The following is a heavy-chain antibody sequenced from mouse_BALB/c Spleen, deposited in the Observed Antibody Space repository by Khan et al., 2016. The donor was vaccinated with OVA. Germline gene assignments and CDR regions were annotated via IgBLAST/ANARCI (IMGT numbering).Heavy chain of an antibody. CDR2: INPSDGDT. CDR3: IRSGYGTFAY. V-gene: IGHV1S81*02. Sequence: VQLQESGAELVKPGASVKLSCKASGYTFTSYYMYWVKQRPGQGLEWIGEINPSDGDTNFNEKFRSKATLTVDKSSNTAYMQLSSLTSEDSAVYYCIRSGYGTFAYWGQGNLVTVSA. CDR1: GYTFTSYY. D-gene: IGHD2-1*01. J-gene: IGHJ3*01.